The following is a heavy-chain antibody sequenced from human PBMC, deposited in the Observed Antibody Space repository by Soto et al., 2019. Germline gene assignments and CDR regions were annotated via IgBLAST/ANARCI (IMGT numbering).Heavy chain of an antibody. CDR2: VYDSGST. CDR1: GASISSAY. J-gene: IGHJ4*02. V-gene: IGHV4-59*01. CDR3: ARGRYTNLVYYLDY. D-gene: IGHD2-2*02. Sequence: KPSETLSLTCSVSGASISSAYWTWIRQTPGKGLEWIASVYDSGSTYYNPSLTSRVTVSVDTSKTQISLKVISVTAADTAIYSCARGRYTNLVYYLDYWGPGTLVTVSS.